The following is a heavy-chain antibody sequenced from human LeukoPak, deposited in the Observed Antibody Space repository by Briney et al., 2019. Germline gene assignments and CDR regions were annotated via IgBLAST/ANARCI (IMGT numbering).Heavy chain of an antibody. Sequence: SETLSLTCTVSSGSISSSSYYWGWIRQPPGKGLEWIGSSYYSGSTYYNPSLKSRVTISVDRSKNQFSLKLSSVTAADTAVYYCARLGDYYGSGSYYGSFDWWGQGTLVTVSS. J-gene: IGHJ4*02. CDR3: ARLGDYYGSGSYYGSFDW. CDR2: SYYSGST. V-gene: IGHV4-39*01. CDR1: SGSISSSSYY. D-gene: IGHD3-10*01.